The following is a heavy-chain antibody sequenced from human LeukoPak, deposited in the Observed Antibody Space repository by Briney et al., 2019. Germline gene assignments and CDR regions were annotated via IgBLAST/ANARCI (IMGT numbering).Heavy chain of an antibody. V-gene: IGHV1-18*01. CDR1: GYTFTSYG. J-gene: IGHJ3*02. CDR2: ISAYNGNT. CDR3: TIGLAGDWDAFDI. Sequence: ASVKVSCKASGYTFTSYGISWVRQAPGQGLEWMGWISAYNGNTNYAQKLQGRVTMTTDTSTSTAYMELRSLRFEDTAVYFCTIGLAGDWDAFDIWGLGTMVTVSS. D-gene: IGHD6-19*01.